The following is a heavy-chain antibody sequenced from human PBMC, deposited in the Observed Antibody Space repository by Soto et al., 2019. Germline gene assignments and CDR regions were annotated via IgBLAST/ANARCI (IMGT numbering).Heavy chain of an antibody. V-gene: IGHV1-3*05. CDR3: ARAVAVPASCDY. Sequence: QVQLVQSGAEEKKPGASVKVSCKASGYSFTSYAMHWVRQAPGQRLEWMGWINAGNGNTKYSQKFQGRVTITRDTSASTAYMELSRLRSEDTAMYYCARAVAVPASCDYWGQGTLVTVSS. CDR1: GYSFTSYA. J-gene: IGHJ4*02. CDR2: INAGNGNT. D-gene: IGHD6-19*01.